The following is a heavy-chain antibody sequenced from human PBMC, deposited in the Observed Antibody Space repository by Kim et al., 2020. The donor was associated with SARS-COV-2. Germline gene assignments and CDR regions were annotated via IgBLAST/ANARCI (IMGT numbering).Heavy chain of an antibody. CDR2: IYYSGST. Sequence: SETLSLTCTVSGGSVSSGSYYWSWIRQPPGKGLEWIGYIYYSGSTNYNPSLKSRVTISVDTSKNQFSLKLSSVTAADTAVYYCARDRVAVSYYGSGRTMGFDYWGQGTLVTVSS. CDR1: GGSVSSGSYY. D-gene: IGHD3-10*01. CDR3: ARDRVAVSYYGSGRTMGFDY. J-gene: IGHJ4*02. V-gene: IGHV4-61*01.